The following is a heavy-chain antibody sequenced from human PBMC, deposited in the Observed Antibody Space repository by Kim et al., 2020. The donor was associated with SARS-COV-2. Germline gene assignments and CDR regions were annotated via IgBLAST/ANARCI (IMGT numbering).Heavy chain of an antibody. CDR3: VRSGSYYNFPLYYFDY. D-gene: IGHD3-10*01. J-gene: IGHJ4*02. V-gene: IGHV4-59*01. Sequence: PTHKSRATISVDTSQNQFSLQLSSVAAADTAVYYCVRSGSYYNFPLYYFDYWGQGTLVTVSS.